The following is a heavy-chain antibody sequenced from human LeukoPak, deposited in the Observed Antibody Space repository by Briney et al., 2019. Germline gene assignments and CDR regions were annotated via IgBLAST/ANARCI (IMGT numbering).Heavy chain of an antibody. V-gene: IGHV1-2*02. CDR3: AGVYWNDVHLGWFDP. D-gene: IGHD1-1*01. CDR2: INPNSGGT. Sequence: GASVKVSCKASGYTFTGYYMHWVRQAPGQGLEWMGWINPNSGGTNYAQKFQGRVTMTRDTSISTAYMELSRLRSDDTAVYYCAGVYWNDVHLGWFDPWGQGTLVTVSS. CDR1: GYTFTGYY. J-gene: IGHJ5*02.